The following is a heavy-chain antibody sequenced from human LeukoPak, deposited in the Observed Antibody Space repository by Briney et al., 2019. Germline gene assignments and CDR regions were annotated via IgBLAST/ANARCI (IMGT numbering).Heavy chain of an antibody. Sequence: GGSLRLSCAASGFTFSSYEMNWVRQGPGKGLEWVSYISSSGRTIYYADSVKGRFTISRDNAKKSLYLQMNSLRAEDTAVYYCARVGWLRFFDYWGQGTLVTVSS. J-gene: IGHJ4*02. V-gene: IGHV3-48*03. CDR2: ISSSGRTI. D-gene: IGHD5-12*01. CDR1: GFTFSSYE. CDR3: ARVGWLRFFDY.